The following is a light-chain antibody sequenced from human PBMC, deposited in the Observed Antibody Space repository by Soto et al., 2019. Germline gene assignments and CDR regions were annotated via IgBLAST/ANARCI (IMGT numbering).Light chain of an antibody. J-gene: IGLJ3*02. V-gene: IGLV2-11*01. CDR3: CSYAGTYTWV. CDR1: SSDVGGYNS. Sequence: QSALTQPRSVSGSPGQSVTISCTGTSSDVGGYNSGSWYQQYPGKAPKLMIYDVSKRPSGVPDRFSGSKSGNAASLTISGLQAEDEADYYCCSYAGTYTWVFGGGTKLTVL. CDR2: DVS.